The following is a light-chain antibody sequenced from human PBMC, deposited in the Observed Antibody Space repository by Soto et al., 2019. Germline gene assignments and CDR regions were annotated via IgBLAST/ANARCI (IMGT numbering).Light chain of an antibody. CDR1: SSDVGGYNY. CDR2: DVR. V-gene: IGLV2-11*01. Sequence: QSALTQPRSVSGSPGQSVTISCTRTSSDVGGYNYVSWYQQHPGTAPKLMIYDVRKRPSGVPDRFSGSKSGSTASLTISGLQAEDEAEYYCLSYAGSNTLIFGGGTKLTVL. CDR3: LSYAGSNTLI. J-gene: IGLJ2*01.